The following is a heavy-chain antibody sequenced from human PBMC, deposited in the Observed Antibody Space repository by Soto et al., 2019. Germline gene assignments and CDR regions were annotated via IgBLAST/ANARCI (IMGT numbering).Heavy chain of an antibody. CDR1: GGSISSYY. CDR3: ARHVAARTYYYYMDF. V-gene: IGHV4-59*08. Sequence: QVQLQESGPGLVKPSETLSLTCTVSGGSISSYYWSWIRQPPGKGLEWIGYIYYSGSTNYNPSLKGRVTMSVDTSKNQFALKLSYVTAEDTAVYYCARHVAARTYYYYMDFWGKGTTVTVSS. CDR2: IYYSGST. J-gene: IGHJ6*03. D-gene: IGHD6-6*01.